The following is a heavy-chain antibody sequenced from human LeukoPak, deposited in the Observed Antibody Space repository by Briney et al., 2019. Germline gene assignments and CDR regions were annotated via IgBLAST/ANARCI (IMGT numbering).Heavy chain of an antibody. CDR1: GYSISSGYY. Sequence: PSETLSLTCTVSGYSISSGYYWGWIRQPPGKGLEWIGSIYHSGSTYYNPSLKSRVTISVDMSKNHFSLKLTSVTAEDTAVYYCARAGGDHPFDPWGQGALVTVSS. CDR2: IYHSGST. J-gene: IGHJ5*02. V-gene: IGHV4-38-2*02. D-gene: IGHD4-17*01. CDR3: ARAGGDHPFDP.